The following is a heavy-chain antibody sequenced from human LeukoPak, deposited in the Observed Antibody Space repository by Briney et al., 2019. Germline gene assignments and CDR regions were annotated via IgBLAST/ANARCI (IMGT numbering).Heavy chain of an antibody. D-gene: IGHD5-12*01. V-gene: IGHV3-21*01. CDR2: ISSSSSYI. CDR1: GFIFSSYS. Sequence: GGSLRLSCAASGFIFSSYSMNWVRQAPGKGLEWVSSISSSSSYIYYADSVKGRVTISRDNAKNSLYLQMNSLRAEDTAVYYCAREGGFDVFDYWGQGTLVTVSS. J-gene: IGHJ4*02. CDR3: AREGGFDVFDY.